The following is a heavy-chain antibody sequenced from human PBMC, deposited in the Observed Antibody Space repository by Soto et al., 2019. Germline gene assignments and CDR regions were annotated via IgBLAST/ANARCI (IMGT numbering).Heavy chain of an antibody. CDR3: LQMNSLRAEDTAVYYCAKEYSSSSGFDY. CDR1: GGPISSGGGYY. J-gene: IGHJ4*02. CDR2: IYYSGST. V-gene: IGHV4-31*03. D-gene: IGHD6-6*01. Sequence: PSETLSLTCTVSGGPISSGGGYYWTWIRQHPGKGLEWIGYIYYSGSTHYNPSLKSRVTISLDTSKNEFSLKLRSVTAVSSALTLYLQMNSLRAEDTAVYYCAKEYSSSSGFDYWGQGTLVTVSS.